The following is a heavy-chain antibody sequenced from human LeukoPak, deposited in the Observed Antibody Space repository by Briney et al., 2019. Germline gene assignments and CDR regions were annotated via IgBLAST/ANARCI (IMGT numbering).Heavy chain of an antibody. CDR3: ARDCSGGSCHIDY. CDR1: GFTVSSNY. D-gene: IGHD2-15*01. CDR2: ISSSSSYI. J-gene: IGHJ4*02. Sequence: GGSLRLSCAASGFTVSSNYMSWVRQAPGKGLEWVSSISSSSSYIYYADSVKGRFTISRDNAKNSLYLQMNSLRAEDTAVYYCARDCSGGSCHIDYWGQGTLVTVSS. V-gene: IGHV3-21*01.